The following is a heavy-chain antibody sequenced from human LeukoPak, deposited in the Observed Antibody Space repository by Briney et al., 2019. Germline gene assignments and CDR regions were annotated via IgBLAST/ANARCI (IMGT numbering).Heavy chain of an antibody. CDR2: VYDNDIT. V-gene: IGHV4-59*01. J-gene: IGHJ3*02. D-gene: IGHD5-12*01. Sequence: SETLSLTCSVSGASIRSYFWGWIRQPPGKGLEWIGYVYDNDITNFNPSLESRVTILVDTSKSQFSLKLRSVTAADTAVYYCARGLVLATDDAFDIWGPGTMVTVPS. CDR1: GASIRSYF. CDR3: ARGLVLATDDAFDI.